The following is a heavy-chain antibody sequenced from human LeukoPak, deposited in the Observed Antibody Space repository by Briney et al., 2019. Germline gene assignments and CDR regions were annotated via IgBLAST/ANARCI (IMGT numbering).Heavy chain of an antibody. D-gene: IGHD3-3*01. Sequence: PGESLRLSCAASGFTFSNAWMSWVRQAPGKGLEWVGRIKSKTDGGTTDYAAPVKGRFTISRDDSKNTLYLQMNSLKTEDTAVYYCTTLDYDFWSGYTVDYWGQGTLVTVSS. CDR1: GFTFSNAW. V-gene: IGHV3-15*01. CDR3: TTLDYDFWSGYTVDY. CDR2: IKSKTDGGTT. J-gene: IGHJ4*02.